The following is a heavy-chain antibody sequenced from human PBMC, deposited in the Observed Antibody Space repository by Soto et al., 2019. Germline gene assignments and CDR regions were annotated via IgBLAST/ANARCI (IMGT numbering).Heavy chain of an antibody. J-gene: IGHJ4*02. D-gene: IGHD5-18*01. V-gene: IGHV3-48*02. CDR1: GFTFSSYS. CDR2: ISSGSNTI. Sequence: EVQLVESGGGLVQPGGSLRLSCAASGFTFSSYSMNWVRQAPGKGLEWVSYISSGSNTIYYADSVKGRFTISRDNAKNSLYLQMNSRRDEDTAVYYCARVGYSSPFDYWGQGTLLTVSS. CDR3: ARVGYSSPFDY.